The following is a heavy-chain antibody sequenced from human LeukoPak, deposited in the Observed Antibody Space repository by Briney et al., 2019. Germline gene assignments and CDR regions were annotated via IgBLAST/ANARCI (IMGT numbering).Heavy chain of an antibody. CDR2: IYYSGST. V-gene: IGHV4-61*05. CDR3: VRGLPPFDY. D-gene: IGHD2-15*01. CDR1: GGSIGSTTNF. J-gene: IGHJ4*02. Sequence: SETLYLTCTVSGGSIGSTTNFWGCLRQPPGKGLEWIGYIYYSGSTNYNPSLKSRVTISVDTSKNQFSLKLSSVTAADTAVYYCVRGLPPFDYWGQGTLVTVSS.